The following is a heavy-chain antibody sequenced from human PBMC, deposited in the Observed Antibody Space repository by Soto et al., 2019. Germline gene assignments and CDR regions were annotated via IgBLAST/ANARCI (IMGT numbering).Heavy chain of an antibody. CDR3: AKLSHDYGAYHQYGMDV. Sequence: EVQLVESGGAVAQPGGSLSLSCAASGFTFQDYTMHWVRQAPGKGLEWVSLITWDGGSTYYADSVKGRCTISRDNSKNYLYLHMNSLRTEDTALYYCAKLSHDYGAYHQYGMDVWGQGTTVIVSS. J-gene: IGHJ6*02. V-gene: IGHV3-43*01. CDR1: GFTFQDYT. CDR2: ITWDGGST. D-gene: IGHD4-17*01.